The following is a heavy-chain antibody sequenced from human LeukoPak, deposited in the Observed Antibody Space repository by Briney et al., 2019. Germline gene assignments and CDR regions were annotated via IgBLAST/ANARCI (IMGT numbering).Heavy chain of an antibody. Sequence: SETLSLTCTVSSDSISNYYWSWIRQPPGKGLEWIGYIYHGGSTKYNPSLKSRVTISIDTSKHQFSLKLNSVTAADTAMYYCARGGDTSSWYAWFDPWGQGTLVTVSS. CDR1: SDSISNYY. D-gene: IGHD6-13*01. V-gene: IGHV4-59*01. J-gene: IGHJ5*02. CDR3: ARGGDTSSWYAWFDP. CDR2: IYHGGST.